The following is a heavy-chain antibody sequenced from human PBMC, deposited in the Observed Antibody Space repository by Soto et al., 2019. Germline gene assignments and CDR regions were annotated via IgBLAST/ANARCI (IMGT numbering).Heavy chain of an antibody. CDR2: ISYGGGTT. V-gene: IGHV3-23*01. CDR3: AKNPGYYYDSTGYHFDY. J-gene: IGHJ4*02. CDR1: EFTFSNYA. Sequence: GGSLRLSCAASEFTFSNYAMSWVRQAPGKGLEWVSAISYGGGTTYYADSVKGRFTISRDNSKNTLYLQMNSLRAEDTAVYYCAKNPGYYYDSTGYHFDYWGQGTLVPVSS. D-gene: IGHD3-22*01.